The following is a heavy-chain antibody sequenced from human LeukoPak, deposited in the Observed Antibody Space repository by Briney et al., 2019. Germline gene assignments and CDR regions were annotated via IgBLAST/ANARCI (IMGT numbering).Heavy chain of an antibody. D-gene: IGHD2-2*01. V-gene: IGHV4-38-2*01. CDR1: GYSISSGYY. J-gene: IGHJ4*02. CDR3: ARLPTTDQLLPFDY. CDR2: IYHSGST. Sequence: SETLSLTCAVSGYSISSGYYWGWIRRPPGKGLEWIGSIYHSGSTYYNPSLKSRVTISVDTSKNQFSLKLSSVTAADTAVYYCARLPTTDQLLPFDYWGQGTLVTVSS.